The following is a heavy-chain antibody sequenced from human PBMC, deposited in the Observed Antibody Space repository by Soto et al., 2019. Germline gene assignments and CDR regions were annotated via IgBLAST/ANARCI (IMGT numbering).Heavy chain of an antibody. Sequence: EVQLLESGGGLVRPGGSLRLSCAASGFSFSNYAMSWVLQAPGKGLEWVSSITSGGDSTYLADSVKGRFTISRDNSKNTRYLQLNSLRAEDTAVYYCTNGPCIAGDSWGQGTMVTVSA. V-gene: IGHV3-23*01. D-gene: IGHD2-15*01. CDR3: TNGPCIAGDS. J-gene: IGHJ5*01. CDR2: ITSGGDST. CDR1: GFSFSNYA.